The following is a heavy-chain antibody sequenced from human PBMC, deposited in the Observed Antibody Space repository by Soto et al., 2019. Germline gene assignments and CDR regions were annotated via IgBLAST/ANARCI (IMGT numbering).Heavy chain of an antibody. CDR2: ISYDGSNK. CDR3: AKIVVAVAGSIDY. CDR1: GFTFSNYG. Sequence: QVQLVESGGGVVQPGRSLRLSCAASGFTFSNYGMHWVRQAPGKGLEWVAVISYDGSNKYYADSVKGRFTISRDNSKNTLYLQMNSLRAEDTAVYYCAKIVVAVAGSIDYWGQGTLVTVSS. D-gene: IGHD6-19*01. J-gene: IGHJ4*02. V-gene: IGHV3-30*18.